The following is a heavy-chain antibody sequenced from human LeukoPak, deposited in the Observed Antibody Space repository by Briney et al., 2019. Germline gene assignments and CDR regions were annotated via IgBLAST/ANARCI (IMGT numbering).Heavy chain of an antibody. V-gene: IGHV3-7*01. Sequence: GGSLRLSCAASGFTFSSYGMSWVRQAPGKGLEWVANIKQDGSDKYYVDSVKGRFSISKDNAKNLLFLEMSSLRAEDTAVYYCAREYDFWRYLDYWGQGSLVTVSS. J-gene: IGHJ4*02. CDR1: GFTFSSYG. CDR2: IKQDGSDK. D-gene: IGHD3-3*01. CDR3: AREYDFWRYLDY.